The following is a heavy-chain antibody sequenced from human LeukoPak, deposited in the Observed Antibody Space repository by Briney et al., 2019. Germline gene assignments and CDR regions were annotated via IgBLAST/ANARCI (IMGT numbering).Heavy chain of an antibody. J-gene: IGHJ4*02. D-gene: IGHD4-17*01. CDR3: AITYDYGDYFDY. CDR1: GYTFTSYG. Sequence: ASVKVSCKASGYTFTSYGISWVRQAPGQGLEWMGWISAYNGNTNYAQKLQGRVTMTTDTSTSTAYMELRSLRSDDTAVYYCAITYDYGDYFDYWGQGTLVTVSS. V-gene: IGHV1-18*01. CDR2: ISAYNGNT.